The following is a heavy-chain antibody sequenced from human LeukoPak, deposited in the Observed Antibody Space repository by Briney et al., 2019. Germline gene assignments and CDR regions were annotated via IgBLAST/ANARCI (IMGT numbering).Heavy chain of an antibody. V-gene: IGHV3-53*01. CDR1: GFTVSSNY. Sequence: GGSLRLSCAASGFTVSSNYMSWVRQAPGKGLEGVSVIYSGGSTYYADSVKGRFTISRDNAKNSLYLQMNSLRAEDTAVYYCARERYDSSGYRAYYFDYWGQGTLVTVSS. CDR2: IYSGGST. D-gene: IGHD3-22*01. J-gene: IGHJ4*02. CDR3: ARERYDSSGYRAYYFDY.